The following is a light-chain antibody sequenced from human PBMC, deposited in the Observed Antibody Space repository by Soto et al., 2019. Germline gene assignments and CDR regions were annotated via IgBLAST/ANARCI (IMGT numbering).Light chain of an antibody. CDR1: QSVSSN. V-gene: IGKV3-15*01. CDR2: GAS. Sequence: ESVLTQSPGTLSLSHGETATLSCRASQSVSSNLAWYQQKPGQAPRLLIYGASTRATGIPARFSGSGSGTEFTLTICSLQSEDFAVYYCQHYKTWPLAFGGGTKVDIK. J-gene: IGKJ4*01. CDR3: QHYKTWPLA.